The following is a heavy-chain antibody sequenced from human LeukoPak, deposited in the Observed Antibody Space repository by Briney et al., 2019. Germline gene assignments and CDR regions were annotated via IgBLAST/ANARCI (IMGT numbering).Heavy chain of an antibody. D-gene: IGHD2-21*02. J-gene: IGHJ4*02. CDR1: GGTFSSYA. Sequence: ASVTVSCKASGGTFSSYAISWVRQAPGQGLEWMGGIIPIFGTANYAQKFQGRVTITADESTSTAYMELSSLRSEDTAVYYCARAGGCGGDCYFGCYFDYWGQGTLVTVSS. CDR3: ARAGGCGGDCYFGCYFDY. CDR2: IIPIFGTA. V-gene: IGHV1-69*13.